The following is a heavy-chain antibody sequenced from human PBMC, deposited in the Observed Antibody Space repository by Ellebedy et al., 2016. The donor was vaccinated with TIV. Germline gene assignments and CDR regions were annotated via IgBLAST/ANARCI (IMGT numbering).Heavy chain of an antibody. Sequence: PGGSLRLSCAASGFTVSSNYMRWVRQAPGKGLEWVSVIYSGGATSYADSVKGRFTISRDNSKNTLYLQMNSLRVEDTAVYYCARKYIYGFDWGQGTLVTVSS. CDR2: IYSGGAT. CDR1: GFTVSSNY. V-gene: IGHV3-66*01. D-gene: IGHD5-18*01. CDR3: ARKYIYGFD. J-gene: IGHJ4*02.